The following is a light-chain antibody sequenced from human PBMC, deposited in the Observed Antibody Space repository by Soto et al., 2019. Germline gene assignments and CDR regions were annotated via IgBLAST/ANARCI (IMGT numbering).Light chain of an antibody. CDR3: QQRSNWPSLA. CDR2: DAS. V-gene: IGKV3-11*01. CDR1: QSVSSY. Sequence: EIVLTQSPATLSLSPGERATLSCRASQSVSSYLAWYQQKPGQAPRLLIYDASNRATGIPARFSGSGSGTDFTLTITSLLPEDFAVYYCQQRSNWPSLAFGGETKVEMK. J-gene: IGKJ4*01.